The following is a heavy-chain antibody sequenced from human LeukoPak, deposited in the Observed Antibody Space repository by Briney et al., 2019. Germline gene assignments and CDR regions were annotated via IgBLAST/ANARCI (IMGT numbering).Heavy chain of an antibody. Sequence: GGSLRLSCAASGFTFSNYAMHWVRQAPGKGLEWVAVISFDATKEYFGKSVKGRFTISRDNSKATLYLQMHRLRIEDTALYFCARFKVGTDTTQKNAFDIWGRGTEVAVSS. CDR3: ARFKVGTDTTQKNAFDI. D-gene: IGHD1-1*01. V-gene: IGHV3-30*01. J-gene: IGHJ3*02. CDR1: GFTFSNYA. CDR2: ISFDATKE.